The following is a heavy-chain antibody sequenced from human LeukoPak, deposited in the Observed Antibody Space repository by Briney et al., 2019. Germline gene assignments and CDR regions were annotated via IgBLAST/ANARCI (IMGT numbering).Heavy chain of an antibody. D-gene: IGHD3-22*01. V-gene: IGHV5-51*01. CDR3: ARRTYYYDSSGSIIYFDY. CDR1: GYSFASSW. CDR2: IYPGDSDT. J-gene: IGHJ4*02. Sequence: RESLKISCTASGYSFASSWIAWVRQMPGKGLEWMGIIYPGDSDTRYSPSFQGQVTISADKSISTAYLQWSSLKASDTAMYYCARRTYYYDSSGSIIYFDYWGQGTLVTVSS.